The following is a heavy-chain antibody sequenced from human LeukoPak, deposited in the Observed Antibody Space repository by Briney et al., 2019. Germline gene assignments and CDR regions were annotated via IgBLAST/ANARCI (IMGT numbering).Heavy chain of an antibody. V-gene: IGHV4-38-2*02. CDR3: ARYLGYYDSSGYSNWFDP. D-gene: IGHD3-22*01. J-gene: IGHJ5*02. Sequence: SETLSLTCTVSGYSISSGYYWGWIRQPPGKGLEWIGSTYHSGSTYYNPSLKSRVTISVDTSKNQFSLKLSSVTAADTAVYYCARYLGYYDSSGYSNWFDPWGQGTLVTVSS. CDR1: GYSISSGYY. CDR2: TYHSGST.